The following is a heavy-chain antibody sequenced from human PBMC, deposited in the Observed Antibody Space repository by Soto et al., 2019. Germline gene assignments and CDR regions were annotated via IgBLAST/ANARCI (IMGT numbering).Heavy chain of an antibody. J-gene: IGHJ4*02. Sequence: EVQLVESGGGLVQPGGSLRLSCAASGLTFSNYWMSWVRQAPGKGLEWVASIKEDGSEIYYVDSVKGRFTISRDNAKNSLYLQMNSLRAEDTAVYYCARLLWWRAYWGQGTLVTVSS. CDR1: GLTFSNYW. D-gene: IGHD2-21*01. CDR3: ARLLWWRAY. CDR2: IKEDGSEI. V-gene: IGHV3-7*04.